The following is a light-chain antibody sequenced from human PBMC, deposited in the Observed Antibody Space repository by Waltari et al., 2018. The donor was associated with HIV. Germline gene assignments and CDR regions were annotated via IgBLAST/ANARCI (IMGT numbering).Light chain of an antibody. CDR2: RSN. V-gene: IGLV1-47*01. J-gene: IGLJ3*02. Sequence: QSVLTQPPSASGTPGQRVAISCSGSSSNIGSNYVYWYQQLPGTAPKVLIYRSNQRPAGVPDRFSGSKSGTSASLAISALRSEDEAEYYCATWDDSLSGPVFGGGTKLTVL. CDR3: ATWDDSLSGPV. CDR1: SSNIGSNY.